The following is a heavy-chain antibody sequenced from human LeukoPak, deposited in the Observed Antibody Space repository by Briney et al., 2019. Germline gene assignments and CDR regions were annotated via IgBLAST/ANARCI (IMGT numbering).Heavy chain of an antibody. Sequence: SETLSLTCAVYGGSFSGYYWSWIRQPPGKGLEWIGEINHSGSTNYNPSLKSRVTISVDTSKNQFSLKLSSVTAADTAVYYCARGAKRWLQLTIDYWGQGTLVTVSS. D-gene: IGHD5-24*01. J-gene: IGHJ4*02. CDR2: INHSGST. CDR1: GGSFSGYY. V-gene: IGHV4-34*01. CDR3: ARGAKRWLQLTIDY.